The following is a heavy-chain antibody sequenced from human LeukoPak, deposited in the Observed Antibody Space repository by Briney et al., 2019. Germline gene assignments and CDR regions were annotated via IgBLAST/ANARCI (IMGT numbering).Heavy chain of an antibody. J-gene: IGHJ4*02. V-gene: IGHV4-59*01. CDR2: IYYSGST. D-gene: IGHD5-18*01. CDR3: ARVAAMDQIDY. CDR1: GGSIGSYY. Sequence: SETLSLTCTVSGGSIGSYYWSWIRQPPGKGLEWIGYIYYSGSTNYNPSLKSRVTISVDTSKNQFSLKLSSVTAADTAVYYCARVAAMDQIDYWGQGTLVTVSS.